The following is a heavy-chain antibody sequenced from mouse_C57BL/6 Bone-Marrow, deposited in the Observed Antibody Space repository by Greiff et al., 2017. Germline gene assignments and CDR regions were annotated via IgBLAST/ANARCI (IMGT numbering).Heavy chain of an antibody. CDR1: GYTFTSYW. V-gene: IGHV1-50*01. D-gene: IGHD2-2*01. CDR3: ARSWLQGGFTSY. Sequence: QVQLQQPGAELVKPGASVKLSCKASGYTFTSYWLQWVKQRPGQGLEWIGEIDPSDSYTNYNQKFKGKATLTVDTSSSTAYMQLNSLTSEDSAVYYCARSWLQGGFTSYWGQGTLVTVSA. J-gene: IGHJ3*01. CDR2: IDPSDSYT.